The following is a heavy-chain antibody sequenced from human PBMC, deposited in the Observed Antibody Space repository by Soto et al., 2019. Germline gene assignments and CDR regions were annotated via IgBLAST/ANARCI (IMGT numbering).Heavy chain of an antibody. V-gene: IGHV3-23*01. D-gene: IGHD1-26*01. CDR2: ISGSGGST. CDR3: AKDPTRKEGIVAAWFS. J-gene: IGHJ3*01. CDR1: GFTFSSYA. Sequence: EVQLLESGGGLVQPGGSLRLSCAASGFTFSSYAMSWVRQAPGKGLEWVSAISGSGGSTYYADSVKGRFTISRDNSKNTLYRQMNSLRAEDTAVYYCAKDPTRKEGIVAAWFSWGQGTMVTVSS.